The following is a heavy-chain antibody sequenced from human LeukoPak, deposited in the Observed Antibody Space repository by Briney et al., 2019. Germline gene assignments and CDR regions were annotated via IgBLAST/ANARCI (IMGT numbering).Heavy chain of an antibody. J-gene: IGHJ3*02. Sequence: SETLSLTCTVSGGSISSGNYYWSWIRQPAGKTLEWIGRIHTSGSTSYNPSLKSRATISLDTSKNQFSLKVTSVTAADTAVYYCARDTARDAFDIWGQGTMVTVSS. CDR2: IHTSGST. CDR3: ARDTARDAFDI. V-gene: IGHV4-61*02. CDR1: GGSISSGNYY.